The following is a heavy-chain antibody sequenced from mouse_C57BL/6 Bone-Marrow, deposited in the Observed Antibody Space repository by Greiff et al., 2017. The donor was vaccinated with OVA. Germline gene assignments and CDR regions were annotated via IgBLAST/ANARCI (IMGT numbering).Heavy chain of an antibody. Sequence: VQLQQSGAELVKPGASVKISCKASGYAFSSYWMNWVKQRPGKGLEWIGKIYPGDGDTNYNEKFKGKATLTAAKYSSTAYMQLSSLSSEDSAVYFCAGWTDYCGSSYVGWYFDVWGTGTTVTVSS. CDR1: GYAFSSYW. D-gene: IGHD1-1*01. V-gene: IGHV1-80*01. J-gene: IGHJ1*03. CDR3: AGWTDYCGSSYVGWYFDV. CDR2: IYPGDGDT.